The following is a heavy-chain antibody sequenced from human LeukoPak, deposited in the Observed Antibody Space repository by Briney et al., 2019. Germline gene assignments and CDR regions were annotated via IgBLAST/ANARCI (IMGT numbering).Heavy chain of an antibody. Sequence: QTGGSLRLSCAASGFTFSSYGMHWVRQAPGKGLEWVAFIRYDGSNKYYADSVRGRFTISRDNSKNTLYLQMNSLRAEDTAVYYCAKAPRWELLPETFDYWGQGTLVTVSS. CDR2: IRYDGSNK. D-gene: IGHD1-26*01. CDR3: AKAPRWELLPETFDY. CDR1: GFTFSSYG. J-gene: IGHJ4*02. V-gene: IGHV3-30*02.